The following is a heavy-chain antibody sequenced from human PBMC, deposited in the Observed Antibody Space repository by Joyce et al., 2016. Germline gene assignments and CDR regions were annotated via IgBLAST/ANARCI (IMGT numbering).Heavy chain of an antibody. V-gene: IGHV3-15*01. Sequence: EVQLVESGGGLVKPGGSLRLSCAASGFTFTTAGMSWVRQAPGKGLEWVGSIKDKTEGVPPEYAAPVKGRFTISRDDSKNTLYLQMDSPKTEDTAVYYCTTVRSRSFEYWGQGTLVTVSS. CDR1: GFTFTTAG. J-gene: IGHJ4*02. CDR3: TTVRSRSFEY. D-gene: IGHD4-17*01. CDR2: IKDKTEGVPP.